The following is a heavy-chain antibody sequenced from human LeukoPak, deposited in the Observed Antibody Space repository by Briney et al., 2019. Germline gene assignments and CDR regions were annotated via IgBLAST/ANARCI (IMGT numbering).Heavy chain of an antibody. D-gene: IGHD6-19*01. Sequence: GGSLRLSCAASGFTFSTYWMSWVRQAPGKGLEWAANINQDGSEEYYVDSVKGRFTISRDNAKNSLYLQMNSLRAEDTAVYYCARTYPGIAKAGTFDYWGQGTLVTVSS. J-gene: IGHJ4*02. CDR1: GFTFSTYW. V-gene: IGHV3-7*01. CDR2: INQDGSEE. CDR3: ARTYPGIAKAGTFDY.